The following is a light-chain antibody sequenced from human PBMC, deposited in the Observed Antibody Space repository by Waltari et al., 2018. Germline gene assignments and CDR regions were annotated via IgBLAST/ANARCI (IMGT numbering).Light chain of an antibody. J-gene: IGLJ7*01. Sequence: QSVLTPPHSVSAAQGQRVTIPCSGGSSNIGNNYVSWYRQFPGTAPKLLIYENSERPSGIPGRFSGSKSGTSATLDITGLQAGDEADYYCGTWDSSLSGAVFGGGTHLTVL. CDR2: ENS. CDR1: SSNIGNNY. CDR3: GTWDSSLSGAV. V-gene: IGLV1-51*02.